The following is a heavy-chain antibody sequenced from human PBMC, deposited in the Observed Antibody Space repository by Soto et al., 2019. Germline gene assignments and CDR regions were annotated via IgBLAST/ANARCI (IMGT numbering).Heavy chain of an antibody. CDR2: IIPIFGTA. J-gene: IGHJ6*02. CDR3: ARAPTNYYGSGAVLTYYYYGMDV. Sequence: GASVKVSCKASGCTFSSYAISWVRQAPGQGLEWMGGIIPIFGTANYAQKFQGRVTITADESTSTAYMELSSLRSEDTAVYYCARAPTNYYGSGAVLTYYYYGMDVWGRGTTVTVSS. V-gene: IGHV1-69*13. D-gene: IGHD3-10*01. CDR1: GCTFSSYA.